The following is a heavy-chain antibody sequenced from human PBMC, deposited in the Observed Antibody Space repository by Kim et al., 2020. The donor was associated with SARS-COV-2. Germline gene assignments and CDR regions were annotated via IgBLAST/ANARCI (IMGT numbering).Heavy chain of an antibody. J-gene: IGHJ4*02. D-gene: IGHD3-22*01. CDR3: ARAKTYYYDSSGYRH. V-gene: IGHV3-33*05. Sequence: GGSLRLSCAASGFTFSSYGMHWVRQAPGKGLEWVAVISYDGSNKYYADSVKGRFTISRDNSKNTLYLQMNSLRAEDTAVYYCARAKTYYYDSSGYRHWGQGTLVTVSS. CDR1: GFTFSSYG. CDR2: ISYDGSNK.